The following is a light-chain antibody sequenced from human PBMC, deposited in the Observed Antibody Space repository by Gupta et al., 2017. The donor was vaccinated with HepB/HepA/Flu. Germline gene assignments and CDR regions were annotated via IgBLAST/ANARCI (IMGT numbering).Light chain of an antibody. CDR2: DVS. CDR3: SSFTYTTTLVV. CDR1: SNDFGDFNY. J-gene: IGLJ2*01. Sequence: QSALTQPASVPGSPGQSITISCTATSNDFGDFNYVSWYQQLPGKAPKLFISDVSNRPSGVSNRFSGSKSGNTASLTISGLQAEDEADYYCSSFTYTTTLVVFGGGTRLTVL. V-gene: IGLV2-14*03.